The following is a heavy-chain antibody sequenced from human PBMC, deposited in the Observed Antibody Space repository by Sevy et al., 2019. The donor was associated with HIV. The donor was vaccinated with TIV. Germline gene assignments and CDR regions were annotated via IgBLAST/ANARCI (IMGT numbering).Heavy chain of an antibody. CDR1: GFTFNNYG. CDR2: ISYDRINK. CDR3: AKDAGANMGPGIIPGDGMDV. J-gene: IGHJ6*02. D-gene: IGHD3-10*01. Sequence: GGSLRLSCAASGFTFNNYGMLWVRQAPGKGLEWVAVISYDRINKYYSDSVKGRFTISRDNSKNTLDLQMNSLRPEDTAVYYCAKDAGANMGPGIIPGDGMDVWGQGTTVTVSS. V-gene: IGHV3-30*18.